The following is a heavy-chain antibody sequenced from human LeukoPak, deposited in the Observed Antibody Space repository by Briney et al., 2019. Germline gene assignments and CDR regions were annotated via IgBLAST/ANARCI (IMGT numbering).Heavy chain of an antibody. D-gene: IGHD6-13*01. J-gene: IGHJ4*02. V-gene: IGHV4-59*01. CDR2: IYYSGST. CDR1: GGSISSYY. Sequence: KPSETLSLTCTVSGGSISSYYWSWIRQPPGKGLEWIGYIYYSGSTNYNPSLKSRVTISVDTSKNQFSLKLSSATAADTAVYYCASQYTSSWYSWGWLYWGQGTPVTVSS. CDR3: ASQYTSSWYSWGWLY.